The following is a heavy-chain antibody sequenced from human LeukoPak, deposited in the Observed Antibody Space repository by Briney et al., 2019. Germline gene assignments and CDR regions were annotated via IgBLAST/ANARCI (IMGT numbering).Heavy chain of an antibody. V-gene: IGHV4-59*11. D-gene: IGHD3-10*01. CDR2: IYDSGST. J-gene: IGHJ4*02. CDR3: ARVPITMVRGVIGYYFDY. Sequence: SETLSLTCTVSGGSISSHYCSWIRQSPGKGLEWIGYIYDSGSTNYNPSLKSRVTISMDTSKNQFSLKLSSVTAADTAVYYCARVPITMVRGVIGYYFDYWGQGTLVTVSS. CDR1: GGSISSHY.